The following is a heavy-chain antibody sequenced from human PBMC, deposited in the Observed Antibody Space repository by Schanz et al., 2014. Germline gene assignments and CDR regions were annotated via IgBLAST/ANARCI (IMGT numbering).Heavy chain of an antibody. D-gene: IGHD3-10*01. CDR3: ARGGQGFGEPHQRLFEY. J-gene: IGHJ4*02. V-gene: IGHV4-4*02. CDR1: GASVSSDNW. Sequence: QVQLEESGAGLVKPSGTLSLTCAVSGASVSSDNWWNWVRQPPGKGLEWIGEIYDSGNTNYNPSLKSRVTRPDDDSKNQSSLKLPSVTAADMAVYYCARGGQGFGEPHQRLFEYWGPGTLVTVSS. CDR2: IYDSGNT.